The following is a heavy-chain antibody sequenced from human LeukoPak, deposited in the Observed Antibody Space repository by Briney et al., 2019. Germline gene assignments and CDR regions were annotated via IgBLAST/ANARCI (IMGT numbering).Heavy chain of an antibody. J-gene: IGHJ6*03. CDR1: GGSISSNNW. V-gene: IGHV4-4*02. CDR3: AREHCSGGSCYSIYYYYYMDV. Sequence: SETLSLTCAVPGGSISSNNWWSWVRQPPGKGLEWIGEIYHGGSTNYNPSLKSRVTISVDTSKNQFSLKLSSVTAADTAVYYCAREHCSGGSCYSIYYYYYMDVWGKGTTVTVSS. CDR2: IYHGGST. D-gene: IGHD2-15*01.